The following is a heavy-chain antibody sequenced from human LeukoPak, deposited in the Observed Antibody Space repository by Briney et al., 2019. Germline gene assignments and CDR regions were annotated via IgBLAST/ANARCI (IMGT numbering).Heavy chain of an antibody. D-gene: IGHD5-18*01. J-gene: IGHJ3*02. V-gene: IGHV1-69*06. CDR3: AKMRWIPRGAFDI. CDR1: GGTFSSYA. CDR2: IIPIFGTA. Sequence: GASVKVSCKASGGTFSSYAISWVRQAPGQGLEWMGGIIPIFGTANYAQKFQGRVTITADKSTSTAYMELSSLRSEDTAVYYCAKMRWIPRGAFDIWGQGTMVTVSS.